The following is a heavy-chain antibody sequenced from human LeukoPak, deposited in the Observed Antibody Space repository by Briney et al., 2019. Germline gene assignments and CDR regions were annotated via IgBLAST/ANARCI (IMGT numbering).Heavy chain of an antibody. V-gene: IGHV3-21*01. D-gene: IGHD6-19*01. Sequence: GGSLRLSCAASGFTFSSYSMNWVRQAPGKGLEWVSSISSSSSYIYYADAVKGQFTISRDNAKNSLYLQMNSLRAEDTAVYYCARVGQWLVLEEYYFDYWGQGTLVTVSS. CDR1: GFTFSSYS. CDR2: ISSSSSYI. J-gene: IGHJ4*02. CDR3: ARVGQWLVLEEYYFDY.